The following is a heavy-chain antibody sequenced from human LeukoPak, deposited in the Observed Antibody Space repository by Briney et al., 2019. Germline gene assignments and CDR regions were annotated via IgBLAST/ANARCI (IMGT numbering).Heavy chain of an antibody. Sequence: SSETLSLTCTVSGGSISSSSYYWGWIRQPPGKGLEWIGSIYYSGSTYYNPSLKSRVTISVDTSKNQFSLKLSSVTAADTAVYYCARATPGDTMVLVRGIDAFDIWGQGTMVTVSS. CDR2: IYYSGST. V-gene: IGHV4-39*07. CDR3: ARATPGDTMVLVRGIDAFDI. CDR1: GGSISSSSYY. D-gene: IGHD3-10*01. J-gene: IGHJ3*02.